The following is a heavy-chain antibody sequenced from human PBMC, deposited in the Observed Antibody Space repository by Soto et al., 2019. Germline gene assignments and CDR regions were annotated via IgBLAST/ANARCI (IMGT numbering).Heavy chain of an antibody. J-gene: IGHJ6*02. CDR2: IKSKTDGGTT. CDR3: TTAYCSSTSCYVAYYHYYGIDV. V-gene: IGHV3-15*07. CDR1: GFTFSNAW. Sequence: GGSLRLSCAASGFTFSNAWMNWVRQAPGKGLEWVGRIKSKTDGGTTDYAAPVKGRFTISRDDSKNTLYLQMNSLKTEDTAVYYCTTAYCSSTSCYVAYYHYYGIDVWGQGTTVTVSS. D-gene: IGHD2-2*01.